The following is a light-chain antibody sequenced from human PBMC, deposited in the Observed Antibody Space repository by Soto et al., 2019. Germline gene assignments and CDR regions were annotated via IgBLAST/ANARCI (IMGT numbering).Light chain of an antibody. CDR2: GTS. CDR3: QQYGSSPLT. CDR1: QSVSSNS. V-gene: IGKV3-20*01. Sequence: EIVLTQSPGTLSLSPGVRATLSCRASQSVSSNSLAWYQQKPSQAPRLLIYGTSSRATGIPARFSGSGSGTDFTLTISRLEPEDFAVYYCQQYGSSPLTFGGGTKVEIK. J-gene: IGKJ4*01.